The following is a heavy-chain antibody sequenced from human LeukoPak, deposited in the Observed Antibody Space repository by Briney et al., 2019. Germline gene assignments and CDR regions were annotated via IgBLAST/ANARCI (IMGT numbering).Heavy chain of an antibody. CDR1: GFTFSSYE. CDR2: ISSSGSTI. D-gene: IGHD3-10*01. CDR3: AKADYGSGSLPPGY. Sequence: GGSLRLSCAASGFTFSSYEMNWVRQAPGKGLEWVSYISSSGSTIYYADSVKGRFTISRDNAKNSLYLQMNSLRAEDTALYYCAKADYGSGSLPPGYWGQGTLVTVSS. J-gene: IGHJ4*02. V-gene: IGHV3-48*03.